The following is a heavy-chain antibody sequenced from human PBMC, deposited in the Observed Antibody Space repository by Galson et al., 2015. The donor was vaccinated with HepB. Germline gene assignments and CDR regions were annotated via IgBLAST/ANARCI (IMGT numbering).Heavy chain of an antibody. Sequence: SLRLSCAASGSTFTDYWMSWVRQAPGKGLEWVANIKPDGRGKFYGDSVKGRFTISRDDAKNSVYLQMTGLRADDSAVYYCARDGIDYWGQGTLVTVSS. D-gene: IGHD1-1*01. J-gene: IGHJ4*02. CDR1: GSTFTDYW. V-gene: IGHV3-7*03. CDR3: ARDGIDY. CDR2: IKPDGRGK.